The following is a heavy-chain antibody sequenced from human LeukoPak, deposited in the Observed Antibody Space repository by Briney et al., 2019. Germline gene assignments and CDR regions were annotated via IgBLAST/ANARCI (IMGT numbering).Heavy chain of an antibody. CDR1: GFTFDDYT. J-gene: IGHJ6*03. V-gene: IGHV3-43*01. CDR2: ISWDGGST. Sequence: EGSLRLSCAASGFTFDDYTMHWVRQAPGKGLEWVSLISWDGGSTYYADSVKGRFTISRDNSKNSLYLQMNSLRTEDTALYYCAKDRCSSTSCYYPHYYYMDVWGKGTTVTVSS. CDR3: AKDRCSSTSCYYPHYYYMDV. D-gene: IGHD2-2*01.